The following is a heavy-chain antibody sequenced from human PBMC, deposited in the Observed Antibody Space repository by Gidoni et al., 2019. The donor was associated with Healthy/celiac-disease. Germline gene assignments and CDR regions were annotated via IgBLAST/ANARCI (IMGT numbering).Heavy chain of an antibody. CDR1: GGSISSYY. CDR2: IYYSGST. V-gene: IGHV4-59*01. J-gene: IGHJ4*02. CDR3: ARTNYYDSSKIDY. D-gene: IGHD3-22*01. Sequence: QVQLQASGPGLVKPSETLSLTCTVSGGSISSYYWSWIRQPPGKGLEWIGYIYYSGSTNYNPSLKSRVTISVDTSKNQFSLKLSSVTAADTAVYYCARTNYYDSSKIDYWGQGTLVTVSS.